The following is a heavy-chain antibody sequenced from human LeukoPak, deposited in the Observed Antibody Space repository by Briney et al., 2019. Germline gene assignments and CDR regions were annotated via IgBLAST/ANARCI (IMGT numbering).Heavy chain of an antibody. CDR1: GGSISSHY. CDR2: IYYSGST. J-gene: IGHJ4*02. V-gene: IGHV4-59*11. CDR3: AEGEMAYYFDY. Sequence: SETLSLTCTVSGGSISSHYWSWIRQPPGKRLEWIGYIYYSGSTNYNPSLKSRVTISVDTSKNQFSLKLSSVTAADTAVYYCAEGEMAYYFDYWGQGTLVTVSS. D-gene: IGHD5-24*01.